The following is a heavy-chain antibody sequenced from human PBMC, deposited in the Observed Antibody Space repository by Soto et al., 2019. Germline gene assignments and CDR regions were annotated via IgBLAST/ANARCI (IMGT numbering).Heavy chain of an antibody. Sequence: LIGSGVHWVRQASGKGREWVGRIGSKAKSYATAYAASVKGRFTISRDDSKNTAYLQMNSLKTEDTAVYYCTRRSEGKAYCGGDCLRGPGNYSGRALRGQGTTVTVSS. CDR2: IGSKAKSYAT. CDR1: LIGSG. CDR3: TRRSEGKAYCGGDCLRGPGNYSGRAL. J-gene: IGHJ6*02. D-gene: IGHD2-21*02. V-gene: IGHV3-73*01.